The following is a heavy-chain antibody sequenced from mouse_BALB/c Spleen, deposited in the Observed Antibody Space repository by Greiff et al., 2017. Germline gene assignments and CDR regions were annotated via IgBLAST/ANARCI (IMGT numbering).Heavy chain of an antibody. V-gene: IGHV2-9*02. D-gene: IGHD2-1*01. CDR2: IWAGGST. Sequence: VQLQQSGPGLVAPSQSLSITCTVSGFSLTSYGVHWVRQPPGKGLEWLGVIWAGGSTNYNSALMSRLSISKDNSKSQVFLKMNSLQTDDTAMYYCAREGDGNYEFAYWGQGTLVTVSA. CDR1: GFSLTSYG. J-gene: IGHJ3*01. CDR3: AREGDGNYEFAY.